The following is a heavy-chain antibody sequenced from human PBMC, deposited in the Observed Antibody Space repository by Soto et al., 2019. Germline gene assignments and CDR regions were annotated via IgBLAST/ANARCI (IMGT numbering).Heavy chain of an antibody. CDR3: ASASPVGTDV. CDR2: IYYSGST. J-gene: IGHJ6*02. Sequence: SETLSLTCTVSGGSISSGDYYWSWIRQPPGKGLEWIGYIYYSGSTYYNPSLKSRVTISVDTSKNQFSLKLSSVTAADTAGYYCASASPVGTDVWGQGTTVTVSS. CDR1: GGSISSGDYY. D-gene: IGHD1-1*01. V-gene: IGHV4-30-4*01.